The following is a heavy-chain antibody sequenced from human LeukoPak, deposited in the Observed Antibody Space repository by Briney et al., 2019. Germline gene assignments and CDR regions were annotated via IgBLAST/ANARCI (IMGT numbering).Heavy chain of an antibody. D-gene: IGHD6-13*01. CDR2: ISGSGGRT. V-gene: IGHV3-23*01. J-gene: IGHJ4*02. CDR3: AKDGFVPPPHISSSGRPYCFDY. Sequence: GGSLRLSCAASGFAFSSYGLSWVRQAPGKGLEWLSAISGSGGRTYYADSVKGRFTISRDNSKNTLYLQMSSLRAEDTAVYYCAKDGFVPPPHISSSGRPYCFDYWGRGTLVTVSS. CDR1: GFAFSSYG.